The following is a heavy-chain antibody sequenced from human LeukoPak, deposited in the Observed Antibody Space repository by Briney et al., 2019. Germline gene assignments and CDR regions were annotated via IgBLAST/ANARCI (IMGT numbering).Heavy chain of an antibody. J-gene: IGHJ3*02. CDR2: INHSGST. CDR3: ARGPIQLWKRAFDI. V-gene: IGHV4-34*01. Sequence: PSETLSLTCAVYGGSSSGYYWSWIRQPPGKGLEWIGEINHSGSTNYNPSLKSRVTISVDTSKNQFSLKLSSVTAADTAVYYCARGPIQLWKRAFDIWGQGTMVTVSS. D-gene: IGHD5-18*01. CDR1: GGSSSGYY.